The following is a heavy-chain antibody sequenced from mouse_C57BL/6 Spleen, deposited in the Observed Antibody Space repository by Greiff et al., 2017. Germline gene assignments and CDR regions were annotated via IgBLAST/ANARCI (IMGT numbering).Heavy chain of an antibody. V-gene: IGHV5-12*01. CDR2: ISNGGGST. Sequence: EVQVVESGGGLVQPGGSLKLSCAASGFTFSDYYMYWVRQTPEKRLEWVAYISNGGGSTYYPDTVKGRFTISRDNAKNTLYLQMSRRKSEDTAMYYCARHSYYSNYVGGYFDYWGQGTTLTVSS. CDR3: ARHSYYSNYVGGYFDY. D-gene: IGHD2-5*01. J-gene: IGHJ2*01. CDR1: GFTFSDYY.